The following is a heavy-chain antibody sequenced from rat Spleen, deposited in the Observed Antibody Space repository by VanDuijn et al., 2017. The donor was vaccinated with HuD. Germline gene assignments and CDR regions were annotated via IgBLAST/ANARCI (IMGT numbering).Heavy chain of an antibody. V-gene: IGHV2-32*01. D-gene: IGHD1-6*01. CDR1: GFSLTSYH. J-gene: IGHJ2*01. CDR2: VWGDGDT. CDR3: ARSVMYTTDYYYVRVMDA. Sequence: QVQLKESGPGLVQPSQTLSLTCTVSGFSLTSYHVHWVRQPPGKGREWMGVVWGDGDTSYNSGLKSRLTITRDTSKSQVFLKMDSLQTEDTATYYCARSVMYTTDYYYVRVMDAWGQGVMVTVSS.